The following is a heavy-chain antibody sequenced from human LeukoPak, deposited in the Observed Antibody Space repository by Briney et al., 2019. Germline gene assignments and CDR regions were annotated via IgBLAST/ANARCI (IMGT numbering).Heavy chain of an antibody. V-gene: IGHV3-23*01. CDR3: AKHPSVGNFEY. CDR2: ISDNGGTI. CDR1: GFTFSNFV. Sequence: GGSLRLSCTASGFTFSNFVMSWVRQAPGKGLEWVSSISDNGGTIYHTDSVKGRFATSRDNSKKTLYLQMNSLRAEDTAIYYCAKHPSVGNFEYWGQGTLVTVSS. J-gene: IGHJ4*02. D-gene: IGHD4-23*01.